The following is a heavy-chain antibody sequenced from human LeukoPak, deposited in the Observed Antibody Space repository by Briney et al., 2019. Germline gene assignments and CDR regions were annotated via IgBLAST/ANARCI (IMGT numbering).Heavy chain of an antibody. Sequence: PGGSLRLSCAASGFTFSSYAMSWVRQAPGKGLEWVSAISGSGGSTYYADSVKGRFTISRDNSKNTLYLQMNSLRAEDTAVYYCARDSSGPDAFDIWGQGTMVTVSS. V-gene: IGHV3-23*01. CDR3: ARDSSGPDAFDI. D-gene: IGHD3-22*01. CDR2: ISGSGGST. CDR1: GFTFSSYA. J-gene: IGHJ3*02.